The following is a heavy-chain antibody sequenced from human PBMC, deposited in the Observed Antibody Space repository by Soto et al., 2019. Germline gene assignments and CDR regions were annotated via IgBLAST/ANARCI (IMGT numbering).Heavy chain of an antibody. Sequence: SQTLSLTCAISGDSVSSNSAAWNWIRQSPSRGLEWLGRTYYRSKWYNDYAVSVKSRITINPDTSKNQFSLQLNSVTPEDTAVYYCARVRYYESSGYYHNDNWFDPWGQGTLVTVSS. CDR2: TYYRSKWYN. D-gene: IGHD3-22*01. CDR3: ARVRYYESSGYYHNDNWFDP. J-gene: IGHJ5*02. CDR1: GDSVSSNSAA. V-gene: IGHV6-1*01.